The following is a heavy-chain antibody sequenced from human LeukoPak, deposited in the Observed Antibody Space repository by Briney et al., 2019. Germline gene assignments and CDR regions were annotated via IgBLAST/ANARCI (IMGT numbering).Heavy chain of an antibody. Sequence: SVTVSLTCAVYGGSFSGYYWSWIRQPPGKGLEWIGEINHSGSTNYNPSLKSRVTISVDTSKNQFSLKLSSVTAADTAVYYCARGSSSGWNYWGQGTLVTVSS. J-gene: IGHJ4*02. CDR1: GGSFSGYY. CDR2: INHSGST. D-gene: IGHD6-19*01. V-gene: IGHV4-34*01. CDR3: ARGSSSGWNY.